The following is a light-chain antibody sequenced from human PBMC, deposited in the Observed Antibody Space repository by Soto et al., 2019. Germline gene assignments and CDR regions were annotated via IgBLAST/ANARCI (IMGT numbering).Light chain of an antibody. V-gene: IGKV3-15*01. CDR2: GAS. Sequence: EIVMTQSPATLSVSPGERATLSCRASQSVSSNLAWYQQKPGQAPRLLSYGASTKATGVPARFSGSGSGTEFTLTISSLQSEDFAVYYCQQYNNLPYTFGQGTKLEIK. J-gene: IGKJ2*01. CDR3: QQYNNLPYT. CDR1: QSVSSN.